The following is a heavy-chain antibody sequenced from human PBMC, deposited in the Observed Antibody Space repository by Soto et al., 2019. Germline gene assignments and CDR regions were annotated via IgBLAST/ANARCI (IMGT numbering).Heavy chain of an antibody. CDR2: IYYSGST. V-gene: IGHV4-30-4*01. Sequence: PSETLSLTCTVSGGSISSGDYYWSWIRQPPGKGLEWIGYIYYSGSTYYNPSLKSRVTISVDTSKNQFSLKLSSVTAADTAVYYCARAPIVLIPTAMPGFDYWGQGTLVTVSS. CDR3: ARAPIVLIPTAMPGFDY. J-gene: IGHJ4*02. D-gene: IGHD2-2*01. CDR1: GGSISSGDYY.